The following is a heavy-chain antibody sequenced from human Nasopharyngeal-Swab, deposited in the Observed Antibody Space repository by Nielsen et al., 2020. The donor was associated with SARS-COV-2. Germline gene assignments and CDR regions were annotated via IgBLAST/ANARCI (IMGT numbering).Heavy chain of an antibody. CDR2: ISYDGSNK. CDR3: AKERPYYDILTGYYSDAFDI. J-gene: IGHJ3*02. V-gene: IGHV3-30*18. D-gene: IGHD3-9*01. Sequence: WIRQPPGKGLEWVAVISYDGSNKYYADSVKGRFTISRDNSKNTLYLQMNSLRAEDTAVYYCAKERPYYDILTGYYSDAFDIWGQGTMVTVS.